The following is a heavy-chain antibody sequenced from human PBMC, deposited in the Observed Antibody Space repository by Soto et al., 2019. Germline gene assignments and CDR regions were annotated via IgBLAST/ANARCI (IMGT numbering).Heavy chain of an antibody. D-gene: IGHD2-15*01. CDR2: IYPGDSDT. Sequence: PGESLKISCKGSGYSFTSYWIGWVRQMPGKGLEWMGIIYPGDSDTRYSPSFQGQVTISADKSISTAYLQWSSLKASDTAMYYFVRPEYCSGGSCYSGPFDYWGQGTLVTVSS. CDR1: GYSFTSYW. J-gene: IGHJ4*02. V-gene: IGHV5-51*01. CDR3: VRPEYCSGGSCYSGPFDY.